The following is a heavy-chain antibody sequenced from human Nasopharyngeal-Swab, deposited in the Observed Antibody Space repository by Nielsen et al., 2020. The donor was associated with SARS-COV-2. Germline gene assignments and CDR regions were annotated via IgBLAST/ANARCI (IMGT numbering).Heavy chain of an antibody. J-gene: IGHJ4*02. D-gene: IGHD4-23*01. CDR3: AGDYGGFSGLDF. Sequence: SEPLSLTCTVSRGSMSNIYWSWIRQSPGKGLEWIGSIYHTGSTTSSPSLKSRVTTSMDTSGNQFFLSLSSVTAADTALYYCAGDYGGFSGLDFWGQGTLVTVSS. V-gene: IGHV4-59*12. CDR2: IYHTGST. CDR1: RGSMSNIY.